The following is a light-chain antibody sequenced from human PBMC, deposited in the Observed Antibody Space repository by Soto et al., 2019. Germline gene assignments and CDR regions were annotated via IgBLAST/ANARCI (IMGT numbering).Light chain of an antibody. V-gene: IGLV1-44*01. CDR2: KNN. CDR3: ATWDDSLNARGV. J-gene: IGLJ3*02. CDR1: RSNIGNNA. Sequence: QSVLTQTPSASGTPGQTVTISCSGSRSNIGNNAVSWYQQFPGTAPKLLIYKNNQRPSGVPDRFSGSKSGTSASLAISGLQSEDEADYYCATWDDSLNARGVFGGGTNLTVL.